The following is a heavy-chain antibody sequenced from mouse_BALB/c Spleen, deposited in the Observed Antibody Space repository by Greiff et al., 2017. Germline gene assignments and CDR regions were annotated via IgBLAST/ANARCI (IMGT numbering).Heavy chain of an antibody. CDR3: ARRDYDVAFAY. V-gene: IGHV5-12-2*01. CDR2: ISNGGGST. CDR1: GFTFSSYT. Sequence: DVQLVESGGGLVQPGGSLKLSCAASGFTFSSYTMSWVRQTPEKRLEWVAYISNGGGSTYYPDTVKGRFTISRDNAKNTLYLQMSSLKSEDTAMYYCARRDYDVAFAYWGQGTLVTVSA. J-gene: IGHJ3*01. D-gene: IGHD2-4*01.